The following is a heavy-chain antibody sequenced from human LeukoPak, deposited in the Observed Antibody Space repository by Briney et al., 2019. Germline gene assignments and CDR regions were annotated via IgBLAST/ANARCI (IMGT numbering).Heavy chain of an antibody. V-gene: IGHV4-4*02. D-gene: IGHD4-17*01. CDR2: IYYRGST. CDR1: GGSICSSHW. CDR3: ASRNGDPTFDY. Sequence: SETLSLTCVVSGGSICSSHWWSWVRQTPGKGLEWIGYIYYRGSTYYNPSLKSRVTISVDTSKNQFSLKLSSVTAADTAVYYCASRNGDPTFDYWGQGTLVTVSS. J-gene: IGHJ4*02.